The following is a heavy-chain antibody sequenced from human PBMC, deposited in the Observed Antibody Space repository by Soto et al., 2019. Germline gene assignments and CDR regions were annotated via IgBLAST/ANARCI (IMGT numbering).Heavy chain of an antibody. D-gene: IGHD5-18*01. J-gene: IGHJ5*02. V-gene: IGHV1-69*06. CDR1: GGTFSNYA. Sequence: SVKVSCKASGGTFSNYALTWVRQAPGQGLEWMGGIIPLSGTPNYAQKFQDRVTITADKSTTTVYMELSGLRSEDTAVYYCSRGIQPWSWGQGTLVTVSS. CDR2: IIPLSGTP. CDR3: SRGIQPWS.